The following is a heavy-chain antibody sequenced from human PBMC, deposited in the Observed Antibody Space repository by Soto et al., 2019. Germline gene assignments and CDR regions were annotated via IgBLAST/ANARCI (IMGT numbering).Heavy chain of an antibody. D-gene: IGHD2-2*01. J-gene: IGHJ4*02. CDR3: AHKRDVTRGFKC. CDR2: IYWDDDQ. CDR1: GFSFSINGVA. Sequence: QITLKESGPTLVKPTQPLTLTCTFSGFSFSINGVAVGWIRQPPGQALEWLALIYWDDDQRYNPSLKNRLTITKHTSRNQVVLTMTNMDPVDTATYYCAHKRDVTRGFKCWGQGTLVTVSS. V-gene: IGHV2-5*02.